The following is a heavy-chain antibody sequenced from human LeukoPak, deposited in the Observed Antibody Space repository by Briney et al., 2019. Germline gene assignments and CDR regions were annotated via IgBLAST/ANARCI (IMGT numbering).Heavy chain of an antibody. CDR3: ARDRYDSSGYYYRYCDY. Sequence: PGGSLRLSCAASGFTFSSYSMNWLPQARGKGLEGVSYISSSSSDIYYADSVKGRFTISRDNANNTLYLQMNSLRAEDTAVYYCARDRYDSSGYYYRYCDYWGQGTLVTVSS. CDR1: GFTFSSYS. J-gene: IGHJ4*02. V-gene: IGHV3-21*01. D-gene: IGHD3-22*01. CDR2: ISSSSSDI.